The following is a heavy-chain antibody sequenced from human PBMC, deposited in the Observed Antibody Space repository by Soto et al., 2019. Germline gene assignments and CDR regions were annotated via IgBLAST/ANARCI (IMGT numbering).Heavy chain of an antibody. D-gene: IGHD1-26*01. CDR3: ARSSGSYLGVEGFDY. CDR1: GFTFDDYG. V-gene: IGHV3-20*04. J-gene: IGHJ4*02. CDR2: INWNGGST. Sequence: GGSLRLSCAASGFTFDDYGMSWVRQAPGKGLEWVSGINWNGGSTGYADSVKGRFTISRDNAKNSLYLQMNSLRAEDTALYYCARSSGSYLGVEGFDYWGQGTLVTVSS.